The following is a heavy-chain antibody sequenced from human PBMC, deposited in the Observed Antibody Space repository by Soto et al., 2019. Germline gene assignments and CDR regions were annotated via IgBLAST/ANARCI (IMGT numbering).Heavy chain of an antibody. CDR1: GFTFSNAW. CDR2: IKSKTDGGTT. CDR3: TTENFWSGYWVY. V-gene: IGHV3-15*01. D-gene: IGHD3-3*01. Sequence: GGSLRLSCAASGFTFSNAWMSWVRQAPGKGLEWVGRIKSKTDGGTTDYAAPVKGGFTISRDDSKNTLYLQMNSLKTEDTAVYYCTTENFWSGYWVYWGQGTLVTVSS. J-gene: IGHJ4*02.